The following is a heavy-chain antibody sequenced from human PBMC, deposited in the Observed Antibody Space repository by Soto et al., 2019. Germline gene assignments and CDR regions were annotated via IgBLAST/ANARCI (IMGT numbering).Heavy chain of an antibody. CDR3: ARATVLRFLEHPPDY. J-gene: IGHJ4*02. D-gene: IGHD3-3*01. Sequence: QVQLVQSGAEVQKPGSSVKVSCKASGGTFSSYAISWVRQAPGQGLEWMGGIIPIFGTANYAQKFQGRVTITADKSTSTAYMELSSLRSEDTAVYYCARATVLRFLEHPPDYWGQGTRVTVSA. V-gene: IGHV1-69*06. CDR1: GGTFSSYA. CDR2: IIPIFGTA.